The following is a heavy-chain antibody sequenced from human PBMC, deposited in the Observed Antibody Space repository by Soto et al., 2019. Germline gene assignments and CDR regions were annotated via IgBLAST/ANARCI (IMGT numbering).Heavy chain of an antibody. CDR3: ARGLYRRGTYYAFDN. D-gene: IGHD1-26*01. J-gene: IGHJ4*02. V-gene: IGHV1-18*01. CDR1: GYTPTNYD. Sequence: GPEVKKPGASVKVSCKTSGYTPTNYDIGWVRQAPGQGLEYMGWISAYNGNTNYARKLQDRVTLTTDTSTRTAYMELRSLQSDDTAIYYCARGLYRRGTYYAFDNWCQGTLVTVSS. CDR2: ISAYNGNT.